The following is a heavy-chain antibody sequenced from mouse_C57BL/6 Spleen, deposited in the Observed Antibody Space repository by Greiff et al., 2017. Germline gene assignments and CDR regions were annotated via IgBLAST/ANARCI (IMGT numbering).Heavy chain of an antibody. CDR2: IYPGSGST. V-gene: IGHV1-55*01. J-gene: IGHJ1*03. Sequence: QVQLQQPGAELVKPGASVKMSCKASGYTFTSYWITWVKQRPGQGLEWIGDIYPGSGSTNYNEKFKSKATLTVDTSSSTAYMQLSSLTSEDSAVYYCARDLRWLGYFDVWGTGTTVTVSS. D-gene: IGHD2-3*01. CDR1: GYTFTSYW. CDR3: ARDLRWLGYFDV.